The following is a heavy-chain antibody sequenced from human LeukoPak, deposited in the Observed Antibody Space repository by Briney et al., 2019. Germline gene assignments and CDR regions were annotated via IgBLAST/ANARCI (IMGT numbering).Heavy chain of an antibody. J-gene: IGHJ3*02. Sequence: GGSLRLSCAASGITFSSYGMSWVRQAPGKGLEWVSSISSTGGTTYYADSVKGRFTISRDNAKSSLYLQMNSLSAEDTALYYCARVRVVWDLDDAFDIWGQGTMVTVSS. CDR2: ISSTGGTT. V-gene: IGHV3-23*01. D-gene: IGHD1-26*01. CDR3: ARVRVVWDLDDAFDI. CDR1: GITFSSYG.